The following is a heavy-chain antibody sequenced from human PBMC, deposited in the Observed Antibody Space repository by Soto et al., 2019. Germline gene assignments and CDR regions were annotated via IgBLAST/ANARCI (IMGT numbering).Heavy chain of an antibody. D-gene: IGHD3-22*01. CDR1: GGTFSSYA. CDR3: ARGYDISAYYPFDS. Sequence: GASVKVSCKASGGTFSSYAISWVRQAPGQRLEWMGGINPGKGNTNYSQKFQGRVTITRDTSASTAYMELSSLKSEDTALYHCARGYDISAYYPFDSWGQGTLVTVSS. J-gene: IGHJ4*02. CDR2: INPGKGNT. V-gene: IGHV1-3*01.